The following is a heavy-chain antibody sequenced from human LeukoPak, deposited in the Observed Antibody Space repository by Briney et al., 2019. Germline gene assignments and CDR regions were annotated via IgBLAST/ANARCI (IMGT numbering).Heavy chain of an antibody. J-gene: IGHJ4*02. CDR3: ARHNAVAATGDY. CDR2: IYYSGST. V-gene: IGHV4-39*01. CDR1: GGSISSSSYY. Sequence: SETLSLTCTVSGGSISSSSYYWGWIRQSPGKGLEWIGSIYYSGSTYYNPSLRSRVTISVDTSKNQFSLKLSSVTAADTAVYYCARHNAVAATGDYWGQGTLVTASS. D-gene: IGHD6-19*01.